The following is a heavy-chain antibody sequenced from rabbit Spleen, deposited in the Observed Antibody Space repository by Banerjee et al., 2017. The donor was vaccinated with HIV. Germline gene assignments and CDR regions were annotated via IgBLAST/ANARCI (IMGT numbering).Heavy chain of an antibody. V-gene: IGHV1S7*01. CDR3: ARDGAGGSYFAL. J-gene: IGHJ4*01. Sequence: QLTETGGGLVQPGGSLTLSCKASEIDFTNYYMNWVRQAPGKGLEWIGYIDPLFGITYYANWVNGRFSISRENAQNTVFLQMTSLTAADTATYFCARDGAGGSYFALWGPGTLVTVS. CDR2: IDPLFGIT. D-gene: IGHD8-1*01. CDR1: EIDFTNYY.